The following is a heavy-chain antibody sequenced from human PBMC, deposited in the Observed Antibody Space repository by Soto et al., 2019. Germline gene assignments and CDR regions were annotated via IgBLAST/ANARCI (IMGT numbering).Heavy chain of an antibody. V-gene: IGHV5-51*01. J-gene: IGHJ6*02. CDR2: ICPGYSNI. Sequence: GESLKISCKGSGCIFTDHCIVWVRQMAGKGLEWVGIICPGYSNIIYSPSVQGQVTISADMSISTAYLQWSSLKASDTAIYYCARLGSSPFVVREIKNYYYYYGMDVWGQGTTVTVSS. CDR3: ARLGSSPFVVREIKNYYYYYGMDV. D-gene: IGHD6-6*01. CDR1: GCIFTDHC.